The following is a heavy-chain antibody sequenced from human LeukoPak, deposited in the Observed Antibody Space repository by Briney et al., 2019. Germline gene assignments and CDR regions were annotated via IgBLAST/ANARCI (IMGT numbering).Heavy chain of an antibody. Sequence: GASVKVSCKASGYTFTSYYLHWVRQAPGQGLEWMGIISPSGGSTTYAQKFQGRVTMTRDTSTSTVYMALSSLTSEDTAVYYCARDRLLCSGDNCYLDYWGQGTLVTVSS. CDR1: GYTFTSYY. CDR2: ISPSGGST. J-gene: IGHJ4*02. CDR3: ARDRLLCSGDNCYLDY. D-gene: IGHD2-15*01. V-gene: IGHV1-46*01.